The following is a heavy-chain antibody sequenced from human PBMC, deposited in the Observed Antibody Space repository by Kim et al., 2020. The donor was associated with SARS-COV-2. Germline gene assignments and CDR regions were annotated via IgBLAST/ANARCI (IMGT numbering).Heavy chain of an antibody. J-gene: IGHJ4*02. Sequence: ASVKVSCKASGYTFTSYAMHWVRQAPGQRLEWMGWINAGNGNTRYSQMFQGRVTISRDTSASTAYMELRSLRSEDTAVYYCASGGTYCGGDCYSPPDYFDYWGQGTLVTVSS. V-gene: IGHV1-3*01. CDR2: INAGNGNT. CDR3: ASGGTYCGGDCYSPPDYFDY. CDR1: GYTFTSYA. D-gene: IGHD2-21*02.